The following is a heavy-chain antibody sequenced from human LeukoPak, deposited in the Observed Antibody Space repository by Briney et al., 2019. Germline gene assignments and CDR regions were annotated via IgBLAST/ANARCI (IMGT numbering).Heavy chain of an antibody. CDR3: ARDRRPRAVAGAYISYGMDV. CDR1: GGSTNNYF. D-gene: IGHD6-19*01. CDR2: VNPYGTS. Sequence: SETLSLTCSVSGGSTNNYFWSWIRQSAGKGLEWIGRVNPYGTSNYNPSLKSRVTMSVDTSKNLVSLRLTSLTAADTAVYYCARDRRPRAVAGAYISYGMDVWGQGTTVTVSS. V-gene: IGHV4-4*07. J-gene: IGHJ6*02.